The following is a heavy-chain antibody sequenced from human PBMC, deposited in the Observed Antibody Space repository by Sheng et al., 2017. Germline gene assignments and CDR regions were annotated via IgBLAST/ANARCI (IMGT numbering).Heavy chain of an antibody. V-gene: IGHV1-69*05. D-gene: IGHD6-19*01. CDR1: GGTFSSYA. CDR3: ARGVAVAGFPNCTYFDY. Sequence: QVQLVQSGAEVKKPGSSVKVSCKASGGTFSSYAISWVRQAPGQGLEWMGRDHPYLWYSQTTHRSSRAESRLPRTNPRAQAYMELSSLRSEDTAVYYCARGVAVAGFPNCTYFDYVGPGNPGHRLL. J-gene: IGHJ4*02. CDR2: HPYLWYS.